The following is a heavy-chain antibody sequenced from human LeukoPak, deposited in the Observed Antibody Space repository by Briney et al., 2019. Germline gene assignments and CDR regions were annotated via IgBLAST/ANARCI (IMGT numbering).Heavy chain of an antibody. CDR1: GFTFSSYW. D-gene: IGHD2/OR15-2a*01. V-gene: IGHV3-7*05. J-gene: IGHJ2*01. CDR3: ATVNNWHFDL. Sequence: GGSLRLSCAASGFTFSSYWMGWVRQAPGRGLEWVANIKEDGSDKDYVDSLKGRFTISRDNARNSLYLQMNSLRAEDTAVYYCATVNNWHFDLWGRGTLVTVS. CDR2: IKEDGSDK.